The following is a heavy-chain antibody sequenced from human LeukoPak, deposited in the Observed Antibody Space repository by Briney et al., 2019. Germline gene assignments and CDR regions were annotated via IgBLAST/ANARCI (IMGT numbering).Heavy chain of an antibody. Sequence: PGGSLRLSCAASGFTFSSYSMNWVRQAPGKGLEWVSSISSSSSYIYYADSVKGRFTISRDNAKNSLYLQMHRLRAEDTAVYYCAKLAGLDYYAAGGGNGFDLWGHGTVVTVSS. CDR3: AKLAGLDYYAAGGGNGFDL. CDR1: GFTFSSYS. CDR2: ISSSSSYI. D-gene: IGHD2-2*01. V-gene: IGHV3-21*04. J-gene: IGHJ3*01.